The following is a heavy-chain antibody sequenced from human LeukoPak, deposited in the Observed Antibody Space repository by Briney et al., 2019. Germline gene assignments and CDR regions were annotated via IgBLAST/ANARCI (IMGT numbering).Heavy chain of an antibody. CDR3: ARLTSSWSGYYYYGMDV. Sequence: PSETLSLTCTVSGGSISSHYGSWIRQPPGKGLEWIGYIYYSGSTNYNPSLKSRVTISVDTSKNQFSLKLSSVTAADTAVYYCARLTSSWSGYYYYGMDVWGQGTTVTVSS. V-gene: IGHV4-59*11. D-gene: IGHD6-13*01. CDR2: IYYSGST. CDR1: GGSISSHY. J-gene: IGHJ6*02.